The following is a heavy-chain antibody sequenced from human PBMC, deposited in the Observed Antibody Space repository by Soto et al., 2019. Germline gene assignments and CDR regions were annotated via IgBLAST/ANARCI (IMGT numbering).Heavy chain of an antibody. V-gene: IGHV4-31*03. Sequence: SETLSLTCTVSGGSIRSGGYYWTWIRQHPGKGLEWIGYIYYSGSTYYNPSLKSRVTISIDTSKNQFSLKLSSVTAAETAVYYCATAQYNVLTGYYLPTDYRGQGTLVTVSS. J-gene: IGHJ4*02. D-gene: IGHD3-9*01. CDR2: IYYSGST. CDR1: GGSIRSGGYY. CDR3: ATAQYNVLTGYYLPTDY.